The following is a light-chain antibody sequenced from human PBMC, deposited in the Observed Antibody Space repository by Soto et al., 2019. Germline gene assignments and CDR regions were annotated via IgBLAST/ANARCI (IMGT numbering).Light chain of an antibody. Sequence: QSVLTQPPSASGTPGQRVTISCCGSSSNIGNNDVYWYQQFPGTAPKLVVYKNNQRPSGVPDRFSGSKSGTSASLAISGLRSEDEADYYCAAWDDSLGEVFGTGTKVTVL. V-gene: IGLV1-47*01. CDR1: SSNIGNND. J-gene: IGLJ1*01. CDR2: KNN. CDR3: AAWDDSLGEV.